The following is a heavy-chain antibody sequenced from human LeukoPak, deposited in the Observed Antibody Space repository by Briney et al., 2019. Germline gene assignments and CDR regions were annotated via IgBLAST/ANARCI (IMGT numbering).Heavy chain of an antibody. Sequence: SGTLSLTCTVSVGSISRYYWSWIRQPPGKGRDWVGYIYYSGSTNYSPSLKSRVTISVDTSKNQLSLKLSSVTAADTAVYYCARSEYSYGADAFDIWGQGTMVTVSS. D-gene: IGHD5-18*01. J-gene: IGHJ3*02. CDR2: IYYSGST. CDR3: ARSEYSYGADAFDI. CDR1: VGSISRYY. V-gene: IGHV4-59*01.